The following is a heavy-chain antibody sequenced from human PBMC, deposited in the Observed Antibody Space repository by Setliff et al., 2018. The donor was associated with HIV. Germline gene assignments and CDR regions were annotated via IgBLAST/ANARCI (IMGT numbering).Heavy chain of an antibody. CDR1: GYTFTSYA. Sequence: ASVKVSCKASGYTFTSYAMHWVRQAPGQGLEWMGWISAYSGETFSTLKFRDRVTLTTDTSTSTAYMELRSLRSDDTAVYYCASGRRSYSSSPFDYWGRGTLVTVSS. J-gene: IGHJ4*02. V-gene: IGHV1-18*01. CDR2: ISAYSGET. CDR3: ASGRRSYSSSPFDY. D-gene: IGHD6-13*01.